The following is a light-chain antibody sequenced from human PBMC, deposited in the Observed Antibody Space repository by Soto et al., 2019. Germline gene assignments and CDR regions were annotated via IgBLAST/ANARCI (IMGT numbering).Light chain of an antibody. CDR2: DAS. Sequence: EIVLTQSPATLSLSPGERATLSCRASQSVSSYLAWYQQKPGQAPRLLIYDASNRATGIPARLIGSGSGTDFTLHISSLEPEDFAVYYCQQRSNWPPYTFGQGTKLEIK. J-gene: IGKJ2*01. V-gene: IGKV3-11*01. CDR3: QQRSNWPPYT. CDR1: QSVSSY.